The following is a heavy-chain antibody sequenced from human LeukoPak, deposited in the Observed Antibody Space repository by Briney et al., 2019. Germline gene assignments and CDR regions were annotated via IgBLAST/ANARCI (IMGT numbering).Heavy chain of an antibody. CDR1: GFTFNSYA. J-gene: IGHJ4*02. CDR2: ITDNGINT. Sequence: PGGSLRLSCAASGFTFNSYAIAWVRQPPEKGLEWVSSITDNGINTYYADSVKGRFTISRDNSKNTLYLQMNSLRAEDTAAYYCAKGLRGNYDYWGQGTLVTVSS. V-gene: IGHV3-23*01. CDR3: AKGLRGNYDY. D-gene: IGHD1-26*01.